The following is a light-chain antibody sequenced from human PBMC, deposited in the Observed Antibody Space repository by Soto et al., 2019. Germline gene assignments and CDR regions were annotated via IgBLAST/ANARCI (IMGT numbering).Light chain of an antibody. J-gene: IGLJ1*01. Sequence: QSVLTQTPSASGSRGQSVTLSCTGTSSDVGAYDSVSWYQHHPGKAPKALIYEVSKRPSGVPDRFSGSKSGNTASLTVSGLQAEDEADYYCSSYTSSSTPDVFGTGTKVTVL. CDR1: SSDVGAYDS. CDR3: SSYTSSSTPDV. V-gene: IGLV2-8*01. CDR2: EVS.